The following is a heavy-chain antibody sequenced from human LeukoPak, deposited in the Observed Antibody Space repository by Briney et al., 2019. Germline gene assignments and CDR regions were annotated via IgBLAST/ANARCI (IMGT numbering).Heavy chain of an antibody. Sequence: ASVKVSCKASGYTFTGYYMHWVRQAPGQGLEWMGWINPNSGGTNYAQKFQGRVTMTRDTSISTAYMELSRLRSDDTAVYYCARGIAAAGTENWFDPWGRGTLVTVSS. CDR2: INPNSGGT. J-gene: IGHJ5*02. CDR1: GYTFTGYY. V-gene: IGHV1-2*02. D-gene: IGHD6-13*01. CDR3: ARGIAAAGTENWFDP.